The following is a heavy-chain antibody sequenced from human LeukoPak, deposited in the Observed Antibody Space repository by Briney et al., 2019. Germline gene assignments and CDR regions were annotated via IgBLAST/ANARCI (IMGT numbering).Heavy chain of an antibody. CDR2: INAGNGNT. CDR1: GYTFTSYA. J-gene: IGHJ3*02. CDR3: ARGLTIFGVADDAFDI. Sequence: ASVKVSCKASGYTFTSYAMHWVRQAPGQRLEWMGWINAGNGNTKYSQEFQGRVTMTTDTSTSTAYMELRSLRSDDTAVYYCARGLTIFGVADDAFDIWGQGTMVTVSS. D-gene: IGHD3-3*01. V-gene: IGHV1-3*01.